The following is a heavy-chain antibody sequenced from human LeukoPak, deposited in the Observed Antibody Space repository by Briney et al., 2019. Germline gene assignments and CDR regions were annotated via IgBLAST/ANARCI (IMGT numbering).Heavy chain of an antibody. CDR1: GFTFSDYY. CDR2: ISSIGSTI. CDR3: ARAAEQQLDNWFDP. V-gene: IGHV3-11*01. Sequence: GGSLRLSCAASGFTFSDYYMSWIRQAPGKGLEWVSYISSIGSTIYYADSVKGRFTISRDNAKNSLYLQMNSLRAEDTAVYYCARAAEQQLDNWFDPWGQGTLVTVSS. J-gene: IGHJ5*02. D-gene: IGHD6-13*01.